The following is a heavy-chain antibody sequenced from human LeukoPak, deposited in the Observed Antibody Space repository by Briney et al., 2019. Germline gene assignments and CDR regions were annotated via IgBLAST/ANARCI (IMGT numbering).Heavy chain of an antibody. V-gene: IGHV1-18*01. CDR3: ARERYSSSWYYFDY. CDR2: ISAYNGNT. D-gene: IGHD6-13*01. J-gene: IGHJ4*02. Sequence: ASVKVSCKASGYTFTSYGISWVRQAPGQGLEWMGWISAYNGNTNYAQKLQGRVTMTTDTSTSTAYMELRSLRSEDTAVYYCARERYSSSWYYFDYWGQGTLVTVSS. CDR1: GYTFTSYG.